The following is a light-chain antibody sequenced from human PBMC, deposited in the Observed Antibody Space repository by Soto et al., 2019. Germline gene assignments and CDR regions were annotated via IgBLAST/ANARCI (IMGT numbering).Light chain of an antibody. CDR2: AAS. J-gene: IGKJ2*01. V-gene: IGKV1-12*01. CDR1: EGISTW. Sequence: DIQMTQSPSSVSASVGDRVTITCRASEGISTWLAWYQQKPGSAPKLLIYAASSLQSGVPSRFSGSGSGTYFTLTITSLQPEDFATYYCLQSDSFPHTFGQGTKLQIK. CDR3: LQSDSFPHT.